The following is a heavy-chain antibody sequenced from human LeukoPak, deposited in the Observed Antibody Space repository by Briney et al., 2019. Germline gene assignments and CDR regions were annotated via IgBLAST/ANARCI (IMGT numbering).Heavy chain of an antibody. J-gene: IGHJ4*02. V-gene: IGHV3-30*04. Sequence: GGSLRLSCAASGFTFSSYAMHWVRQAPGKGLEWVAVISYDGSNKYYADSVKGRFTISRDNSKNTLYLQMNSLRAEDTAVYYCARDAEYSSGWCSRYYDSSGCPLWYWGQGTLVTVSS. CDR1: GFTFSSYA. D-gene: IGHD3-22*01. CDR2: ISYDGSNK. CDR3: ARDAEYSSGWCSRYYDSSGCPLWY.